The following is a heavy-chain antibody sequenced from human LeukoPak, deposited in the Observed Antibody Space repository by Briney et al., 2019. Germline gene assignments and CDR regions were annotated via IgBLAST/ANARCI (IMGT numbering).Heavy chain of an antibody. Sequence: PSETLSLTCTVSGGSISGYYWSWIRQPPGKGLEWIAYIYYNGISNYNPSLKSRVIISVDSSKNQFSLKLTSVTAADTAVYYCARPLTRSGSYYVWGQGTLVTVSS. CDR1: GGSISGYY. CDR3: ARPLTRSGSYYV. J-gene: IGHJ4*02. CDR2: IYYNGIS. V-gene: IGHV4-59*01. D-gene: IGHD1-26*01.